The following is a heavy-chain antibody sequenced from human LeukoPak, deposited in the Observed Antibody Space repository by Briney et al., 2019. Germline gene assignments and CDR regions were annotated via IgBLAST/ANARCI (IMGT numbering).Heavy chain of an antibody. Sequence: ASVKVSCKASGYTFTSYDINWVRQATGQGLEWMGWRNPNSGNTGYAQKFQGRVTMTRNTSISTAYMELSSLRSEDTAVYYCARSLTYDSSGYYGWYYYYYGMDVWGQGTTVTVSS. J-gene: IGHJ6*02. CDR1: GYTFTSYD. CDR3: ARSLTYDSSGYYGWYYYYYGMDV. D-gene: IGHD3-22*01. CDR2: RNPNSGNT. V-gene: IGHV1-8*01.